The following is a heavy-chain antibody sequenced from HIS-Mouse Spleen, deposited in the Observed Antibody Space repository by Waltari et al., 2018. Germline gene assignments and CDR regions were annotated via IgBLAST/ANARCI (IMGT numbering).Heavy chain of an antibody. Sequence: QLQLQESGPGLVKPSETLSLTCTVSGGSISSSSYYWGWIRQPPGKGLEWIGSIYYSGSPDYHPSLKSPVTISVDTSKNQFSLKLSSVTAADTAVYYCAREIPYSSSWYDWYFDLWGRGTLVTVSS. CDR3: AREIPYSSSWYDWYFDL. D-gene: IGHD6-13*01. J-gene: IGHJ2*01. CDR2: IYYSGSP. V-gene: IGHV4-39*07. CDR1: GGSISSSSYY.